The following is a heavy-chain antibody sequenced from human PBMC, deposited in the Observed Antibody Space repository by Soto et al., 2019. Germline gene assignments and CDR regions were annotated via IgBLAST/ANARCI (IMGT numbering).Heavy chain of an antibody. CDR2: INPNSGGT. CDR1: GYTFTGYY. J-gene: IGHJ4*02. Sequence: ASVKVSCKXSGYTFTGYYMHWVRQAPGQGLEWMGWINPNSGGTNYAQKFQGRVTMTRDTSISTAYMELSRLRSDDTAVYYCARVAYYDFWSGQFDYWGQGTLVTVSS. D-gene: IGHD3-3*01. V-gene: IGHV1-2*02. CDR3: ARVAYYDFWSGQFDY.